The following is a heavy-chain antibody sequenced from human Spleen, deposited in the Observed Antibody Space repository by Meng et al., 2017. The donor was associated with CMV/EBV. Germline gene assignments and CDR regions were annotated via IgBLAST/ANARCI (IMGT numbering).Heavy chain of an antibody. D-gene: IGHD2-21*01. CDR1: WDFSGYY. Sequence: WDFSGYYWNRIRQPPGKGLEWIGEINHSGSTNYNPSLKSRVTISVDTSKNQFSLKLSSVTAADTAVYYCARGRYCGGDCYFQYFQHWGQGTLVTVSS. CDR3: ARGRYCGGDCYFQYFQH. J-gene: IGHJ1*01. V-gene: IGHV4-34*01. CDR2: INHSGST.